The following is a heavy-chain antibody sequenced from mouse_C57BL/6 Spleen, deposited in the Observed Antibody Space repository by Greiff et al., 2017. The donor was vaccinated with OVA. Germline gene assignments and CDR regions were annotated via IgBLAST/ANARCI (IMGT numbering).Heavy chain of an antibody. J-gene: IGHJ2*01. V-gene: IGHV1-26*01. CDR2: INPNNGGT. CDR3: ARAYYGSSYCDY. D-gene: IGHD1-1*01. CDR1: GYTFTDYY. Sequence: EVQLQQSGPELVKPGASVKISCKASGYTFTDYYMNWVKQSHGKSLEWIGDINPNNGGTSYNQKFKGKATLTVDKSSSTAYMELRSLTSEDSAVYYCARAYYGSSYCDYWGQGTTLTVSS.